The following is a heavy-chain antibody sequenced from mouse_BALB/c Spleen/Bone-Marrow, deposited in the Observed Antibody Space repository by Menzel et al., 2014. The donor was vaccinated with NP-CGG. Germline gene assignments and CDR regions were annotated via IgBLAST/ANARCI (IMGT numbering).Heavy chain of an antibody. Sequence: QVQLQQSGAELAKPGASVKMSCKASGYTFTSYWMHWVKQRPGQGLEWIGYINPSTGYTGYNQKFKDKATLTAVKSSTTAYMQLKSLTAEDSAVYYCARDDFDAIAYWGQGTLVTISA. D-gene: IGHD2-4*01. CDR1: GYTFTSYW. V-gene: IGHV1-7*01. J-gene: IGHJ3*01. CDR2: INPSTGYT. CDR3: ARDDFDAIAY.